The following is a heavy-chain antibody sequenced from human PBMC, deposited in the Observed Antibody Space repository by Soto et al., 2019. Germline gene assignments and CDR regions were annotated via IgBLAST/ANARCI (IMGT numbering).Heavy chain of an antibody. CDR2: IGPESGAT. D-gene: IGHD2-15*01. CDR1: GYTFTGQY. V-gene: IGHV1-2*02. J-gene: IGHJ4*02. CDR3: GRGRSGQIVVFY. Sequence: ASVPVSYMPYGYTFTGQYIHWVRQAAAQGPEGMGEIGPESGATRYAHKFQGRVTMTRDTSITTVYMELKNVSPDDTAVYYCGRGRSGQIVVFYWGQGTPVTVSS.